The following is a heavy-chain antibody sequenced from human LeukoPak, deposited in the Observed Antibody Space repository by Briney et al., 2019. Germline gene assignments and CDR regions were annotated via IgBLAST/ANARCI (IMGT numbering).Heavy chain of an antibody. CDR1: GGSFSGYY. CDR2: INHSGST. Sequence: PSETLSLTCAVYGGSFSGYYWSWIRQPPGKGLEWIGEINHSGSTNYNPSLKSRVTISVDTSKNQFSLKLSSVTAADTAVYYCARSNGYGLVDIWGQGTMVTVSS. V-gene: IGHV4-34*01. D-gene: IGHD3-10*01. CDR3: ARSNGYGLVDI. J-gene: IGHJ3*02.